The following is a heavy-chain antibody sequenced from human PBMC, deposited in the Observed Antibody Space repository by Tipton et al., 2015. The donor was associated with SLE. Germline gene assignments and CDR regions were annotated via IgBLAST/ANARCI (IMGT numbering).Heavy chain of an antibody. J-gene: IGHJ3*02. CDR1: GFTFSSYW. CDR2: INSDGSTT. CDR3: VRIAAPDALDI. V-gene: IGHV3-74*01. D-gene: IGHD6-13*01. Sequence: GSLRLSCAASGFTFSSYWIHWVRQVPGKGLVWVSRINSDGSTTNYADSVKGRFTISRDNAKNTVHLQMNSLRAEDTAVYYCVRIAAPDALDIWGQGTMVTVSS.